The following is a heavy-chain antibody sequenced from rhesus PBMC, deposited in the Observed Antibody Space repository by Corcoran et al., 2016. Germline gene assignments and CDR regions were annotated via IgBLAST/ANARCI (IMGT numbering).Heavy chain of an antibody. CDR1: GGSVSSSNW. CDR2: ISGSSGST. Sequence: QVQLQESGPAVVKPSETLSLTCAVSGGSVSSSNWWSCIHQPPGKGLVWIGYISGSSGSTYSNTSLKSRVTISTDTSKNQFSLKLSSVTAADTAVYYCARRKVLFDYWGQGVLVTVSS. V-gene: IGHV4-65*01. J-gene: IGHJ4*01. CDR3: ARRKVLFDY.